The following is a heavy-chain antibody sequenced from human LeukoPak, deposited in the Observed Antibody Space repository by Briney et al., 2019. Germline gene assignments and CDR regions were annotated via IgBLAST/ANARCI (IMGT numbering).Heavy chain of an antibody. CDR1: GGSINSGGYY. D-gene: IGHD2-15*01. J-gene: IGHJ6*02. CDR2: IYYSGST. V-gene: IGHV4-31*03. Sequence: PSQTLSLTCTASGGSINSGGYYWSWIRQHPGKGLEWIGYIYYSGSTYYNPSLKSRVSISLDTSKNQFSLKLSSVTAADTAVYYCARRVVVVAATIGMDVWGQGTTVTVSS. CDR3: ARRVVVVAATIGMDV.